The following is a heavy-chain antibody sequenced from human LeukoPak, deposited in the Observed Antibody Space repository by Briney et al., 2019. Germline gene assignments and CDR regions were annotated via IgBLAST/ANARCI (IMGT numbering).Heavy chain of an antibody. Sequence: GESLEISCKGSGYSFTSYWIGWVRQMPGKGLEWMGIIYPGDSDTRYSPSFQGQVTISADKSISTAYLQWSSLKASDTAMYYCARHSYSSGSRYYFDYWGQGTLVTVSS. D-gene: IGHD6-19*01. CDR3: ARHSYSSGSRYYFDY. CDR1: GYSFTSYW. CDR2: IYPGDSDT. V-gene: IGHV5-51*01. J-gene: IGHJ4*02.